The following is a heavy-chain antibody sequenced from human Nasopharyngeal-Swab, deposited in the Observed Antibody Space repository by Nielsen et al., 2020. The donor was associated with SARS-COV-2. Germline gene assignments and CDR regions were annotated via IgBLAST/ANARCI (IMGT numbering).Heavy chain of an antibody. Sequence: GGSLRLSCAASGFTFSSYEMNWVRQATGKGLKWVSYISSSGSTIYYADSVKGRFTISRDNARNSLYLQMNSLRDEDTAVYYCAREVAGMDHWGQGTLVTVSS. CDR1: GFTFSSYE. J-gene: IGHJ4*02. D-gene: IGHD6-19*01. CDR2: ISSSGSTI. CDR3: AREVAGMDH. V-gene: IGHV3-48*03.